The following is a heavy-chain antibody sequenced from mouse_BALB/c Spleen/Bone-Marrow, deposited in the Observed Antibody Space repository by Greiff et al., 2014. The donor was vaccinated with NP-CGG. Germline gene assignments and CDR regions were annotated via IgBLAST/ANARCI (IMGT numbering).Heavy chain of an antibody. CDR2: IGSGGSYT. D-gene: IGHD2-4*01. J-gene: IGHJ3*01. CDR3: SRLSYDYDGAWFAY. Sequence: VQLQQSGGDLVRPGGSLKLSCAASGFTFSSYDMSWARQTPGKRLEWVAAIGSGGSYTYYPDSVKGRFTISRDNAKNTLYLQMSSLKSEDTAMYYCSRLSYDYDGAWFAYWGQGTLVTVSA. V-gene: IGHV5-6*01. CDR1: GFTFSSYD.